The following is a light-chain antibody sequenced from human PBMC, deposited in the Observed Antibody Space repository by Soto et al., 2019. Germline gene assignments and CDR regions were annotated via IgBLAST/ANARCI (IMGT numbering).Light chain of an antibody. CDR1: QNILYSSNNKNY. Sequence: DIVMTQSPDSLAVSLGERATVNCKSSQNILYSSNNKNYLAWYQQKPGQPPKLLMYWASTRESGVPDRFSGSESGTDFTLTISSLQAEDVAVYYCQQYYSTPLTFGGGTKVDI. J-gene: IGKJ4*01. CDR3: QQYYSTPLT. V-gene: IGKV4-1*01. CDR2: WAS.